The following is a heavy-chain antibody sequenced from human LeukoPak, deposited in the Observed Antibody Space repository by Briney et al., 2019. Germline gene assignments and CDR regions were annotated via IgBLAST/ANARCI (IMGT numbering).Heavy chain of an antibody. CDR3: GKRDCYDSRAYLFDY. J-gene: IGHJ4*02. CDR2: IGVGEGNT. Sequence: GGSLRLSCAASGFTFRSYAMRWVRQAPGKGLEWVSAIGVGEGNTYYADSVKGRFTISRDNSKNTLYLQMNSLRAEDTAVYYCGKRDCYDSRAYLFDYWGQGTLVTVSS. V-gene: IGHV3-23*01. D-gene: IGHD3-22*01. CDR1: GFTFRSYA.